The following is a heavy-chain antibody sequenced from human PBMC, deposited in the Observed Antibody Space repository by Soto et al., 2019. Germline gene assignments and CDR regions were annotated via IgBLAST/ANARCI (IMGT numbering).Heavy chain of an antibody. D-gene: IGHD6-13*01. CDR2: IYYSGST. Sequence: QVQLQESGPGLVKPSQTLSLTCTVSGGSISSGGYYWSWIRRHPGKGLEWIGYIYYSGSTYYNPSLKSRVTISVDTSKNQFSLKLSSVTAADTAVYYCARGVGSSSWYGGYYFDYWGQGTLVTVSS. CDR3: ARGVGSSSWYGGYYFDY. V-gene: IGHV4-31*03. J-gene: IGHJ4*02. CDR1: GGSISSGGYY.